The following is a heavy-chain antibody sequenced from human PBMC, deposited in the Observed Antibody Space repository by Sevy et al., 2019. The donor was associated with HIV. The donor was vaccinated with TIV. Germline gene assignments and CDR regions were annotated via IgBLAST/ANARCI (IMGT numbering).Heavy chain of an antibody. Sequence: GGSQRLSCAASGFTFSSYGMHWVRQAPGKGLEWVAFIRYDGSNKYYADSVKGRFTISRDNSKNTLYLQMNSLRAEDTAVYYCAKGDYGDYDGAFDIWGQGTMVTVSS. CDR1: GFTFSSYG. CDR2: IRYDGSNK. CDR3: AKGDYGDYDGAFDI. J-gene: IGHJ3*02. D-gene: IGHD4-17*01. V-gene: IGHV3-30*02.